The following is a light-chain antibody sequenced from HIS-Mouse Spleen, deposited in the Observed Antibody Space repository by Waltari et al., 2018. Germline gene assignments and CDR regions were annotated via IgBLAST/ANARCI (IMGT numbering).Light chain of an antibody. CDR1: SSDVGGYNY. Sequence: QSALTRPPSASGSPGQSVTIPCTGTSSDVGGYNYVSWYQQHPGKAPKLMIYEVSTRPSGVPDRFSGSKSGNTASLTVSGLQAEDEADYYCSSYAGSNNLVFGGGTKLTVL. CDR3: SSYAGSNNLV. J-gene: IGLJ3*02. V-gene: IGLV2-8*01. CDR2: EVS.